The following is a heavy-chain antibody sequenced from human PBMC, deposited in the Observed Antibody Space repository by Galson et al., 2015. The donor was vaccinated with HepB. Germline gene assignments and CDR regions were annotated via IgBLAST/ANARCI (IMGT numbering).Heavy chain of an antibody. CDR1: GFTFSNYG. D-gene: IGHD6-6*01. J-gene: IGHJ6*02. V-gene: IGHV3-30*18. CDR2: VSYDGSNK. Sequence: SLRLSCAASGFTFSNYGMHWVRQAPGKGLEWVAVVSYDGSNKYYVDSVKGRFTISRDNSKNTLYLQMNSLRAEDTAVYYCAKYSSSSNYYYGMDIWGQGTTVTVSS. CDR3: AKYSSSSNYYYGMDI.